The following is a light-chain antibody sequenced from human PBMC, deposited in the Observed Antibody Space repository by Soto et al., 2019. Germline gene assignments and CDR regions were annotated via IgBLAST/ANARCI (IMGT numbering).Light chain of an antibody. CDR1: QSLLHITGETL. J-gene: IGKJ5*01. Sequence: DVVMTQTPLSLSVAPGQPASISCKSSQSLLHITGETLLFWYLQKPGQSPQLLIYEVSTRVSGVQDRFSGSGSGTDFTLEISRVETDDVGIYYCMQSTQLPPTFGQGTRLGIE. V-gene: IGKV2D-29*02. CDR3: MQSTQLPPT. CDR2: EVS.